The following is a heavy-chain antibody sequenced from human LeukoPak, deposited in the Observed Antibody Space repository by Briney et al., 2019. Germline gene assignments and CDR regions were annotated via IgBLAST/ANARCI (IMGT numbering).Heavy chain of an antibody. J-gene: IGHJ4*02. V-gene: IGHV1-2*02. CDR3: ARDYGDARQLTN. Sequence: ASVKVSCKASGYTFTGYYMHWVRQAPGQGLEWMGWINPNSGGTNYAQKFQGRVTMTRDTSISTAYMELSRLRSDDTAVYYCARDYGDARQLTNWGQGTLVTVSS. D-gene: IGHD4-17*01. CDR1: GYTFTGYY. CDR2: INPNSGGT.